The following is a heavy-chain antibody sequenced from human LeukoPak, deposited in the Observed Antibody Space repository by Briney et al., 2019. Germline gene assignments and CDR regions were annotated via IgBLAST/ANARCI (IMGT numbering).Heavy chain of an antibody. V-gene: IGHV1-69*05. CDR1: GGTFSSYA. Sequence: GASVKVSCKASGGTFSSYAISWVRQAPGQGLEWMGRIIPIFGTANYAQKFQGRVTITTDESTSTAYMELSSLRSEDTAVYYCAKTHSSGWYDDTYFDYWGQGTLVTVSS. CDR2: IIPIFGTA. CDR3: AKTHSSGWYDDTYFDY. J-gene: IGHJ4*02. D-gene: IGHD6-19*01.